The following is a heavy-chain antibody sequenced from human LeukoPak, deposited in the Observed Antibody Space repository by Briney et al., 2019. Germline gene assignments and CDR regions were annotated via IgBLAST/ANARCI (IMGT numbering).Heavy chain of an antibody. CDR1: GFTFSSYG. CDR3: AKGNPSAAGTDY. J-gene: IGHJ4*02. V-gene: IGHV3-30*02. D-gene: IGHD6-13*01. CDR2: IRYDGSNK. Sequence: GGSLRLSCAASGFTFSSYGMHWVRQAPGKGLEWVAFIRYDGSNKYYADSVKGRFTISRDNSKNTLYLQMNSLRAEDTAVYYCAKGNPSAAGTDYWGQGTLVTVSS.